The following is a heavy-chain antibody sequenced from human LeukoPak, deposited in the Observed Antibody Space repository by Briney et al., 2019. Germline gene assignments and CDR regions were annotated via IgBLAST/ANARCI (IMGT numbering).Heavy chain of an antibody. Sequence: GGSLRLSCAATGFTFDDYAMHWVRQAPGKGLEWVSLISGVGGSTYYADSVKGRFTISRDNSKNTLYLQMNSLKAEDTAVYYCAKSLLVSRQLVRVYMDVWGKGTTVTVYS. J-gene: IGHJ6*03. CDR2: ISGVGGST. CDR1: GFTFDDYA. D-gene: IGHD2-2*01. CDR3: AKSLLVSRQLVRVYMDV. V-gene: IGHV3-43*02.